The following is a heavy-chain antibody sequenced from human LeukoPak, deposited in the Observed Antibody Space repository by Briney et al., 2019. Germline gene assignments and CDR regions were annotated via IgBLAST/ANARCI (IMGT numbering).Heavy chain of an antibody. CDR3: ARDRTIISSGTYHFYGTHV. CDR1: GGSISSYH. V-gene: IGHV4-59*01. CDR2: ISFTGST. Sequence: SETLSLTCTVSGGSISSYHWSWIRQAPGKTLEWIGYISFTGSTNYNPSLRSRVTLSVDTSKNQFSLNLRSVTAADSAVYYCARDRTIISSGTYHFYGTHVWGQGTTVTVSS. D-gene: IGHD6-6*01. J-gene: IGHJ6*02.